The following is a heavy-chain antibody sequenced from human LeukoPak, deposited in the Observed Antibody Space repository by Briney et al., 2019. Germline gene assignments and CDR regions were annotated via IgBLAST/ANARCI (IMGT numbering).Heavy chain of an antibody. CDR2: IYTSGGT. CDR1: GGSISSYY. Sequence: SETLSLTCTVSGGSISSYYWSWIRQPPGKGLEWIGYIYTSGGTNYNPSLKSRVTISVDTSKNQFSLKLSSVTAADTAVYYCARMSEYYYYYMDVWGKGTTVTVSS. CDR3: ARMSEYYYYYMDV. J-gene: IGHJ6*03. V-gene: IGHV4-4*09.